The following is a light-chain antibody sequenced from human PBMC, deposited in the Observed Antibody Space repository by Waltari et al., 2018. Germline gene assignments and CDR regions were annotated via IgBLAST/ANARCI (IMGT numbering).Light chain of an antibody. J-gene: IGKJ1*01. CDR2: AAS. Sequence: EIVLTQSPGTLSLAPGERATLSCRASQSVSRTLAWYQQKPGQPPSLLIYAASTRATGIPDRFSGSGSGTDFSLTISRLEPEDFAVYYCQHYVRLPATFGQGTKVEIK. CDR3: QHYVRLPAT. V-gene: IGKV3-20*01. CDR1: QSVSRT.